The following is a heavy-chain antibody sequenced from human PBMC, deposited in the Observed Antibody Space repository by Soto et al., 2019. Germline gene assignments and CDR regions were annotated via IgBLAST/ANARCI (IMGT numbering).Heavy chain of an antibody. CDR1: GYSFTSYW. CDR2: IYPGDSDT. Sequence: LGESLKISCKGSGYSFTSYWIGWVRQMPGKGLEWMGIIYPGDSDTRYSPSFQGQVTISADKSISTAYLQWSSLKASDTAMYYCASPAPSEYYYHSLDVSGQGSAVTVSS. J-gene: IGHJ6*03. V-gene: IGHV5-51*01. CDR3: ASPAPSEYYYHSLDV.